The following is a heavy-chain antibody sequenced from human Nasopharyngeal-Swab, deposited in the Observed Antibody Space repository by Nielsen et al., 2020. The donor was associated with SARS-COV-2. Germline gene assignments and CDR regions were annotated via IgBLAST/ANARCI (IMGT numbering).Heavy chain of an antibody. D-gene: IGHD4-17*01. J-gene: IGHJ4*02. Sequence: GESLKISCAASGFTFSSYAMHWVRQAPGKGLEWVAVISYDGSNKYYADSVKGRFNISRDNSKNTLYLQMNSLRAEDTAVYYCAKDPRSNDYGDYFDYWGQGTLVTVSS. CDR3: AKDPRSNDYGDYFDY. V-gene: IGHV3-30-3*01. CDR1: GFTFSSYA. CDR2: ISYDGSNK.